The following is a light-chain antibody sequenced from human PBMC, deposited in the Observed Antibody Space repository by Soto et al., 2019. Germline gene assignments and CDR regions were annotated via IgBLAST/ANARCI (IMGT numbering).Light chain of an antibody. Sequence: DIQITQSPSTLSSSVGDRVTITCPASQSISSWLAWYQQKPGKAPKLLIYDASSLESGVPSRFSGSGSGTDFTLTINSLQPEDFATYYCQQSYSDPPITFGQGTRLEIK. CDR1: QSISSW. CDR2: DAS. CDR3: QQSYSDPPIT. J-gene: IGKJ5*01. V-gene: IGKV1-5*01.